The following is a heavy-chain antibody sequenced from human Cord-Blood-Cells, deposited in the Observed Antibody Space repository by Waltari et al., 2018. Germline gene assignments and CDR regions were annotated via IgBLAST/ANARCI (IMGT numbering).Heavy chain of an antibody. V-gene: IGHV1-18*01. J-gene: IGHJ6*02. CDR2: ISAYNGNT. CDR3: ARVPGGGSSWYYYYYGMDI. D-gene: IGHD6-13*01. Sequence: QVQLVQSGAEVKKPGASVKVSCKASGYTFTSHGISWVRQAPGQGLEWMGWISAYNGNTNYAQKLQGRVTMTTDTSTSTAYMELRSLRSDDTAVYYCARVPGGGSSWYYYYYGMDIWGQGTTVTVSS. CDR1: GYTFTSHG.